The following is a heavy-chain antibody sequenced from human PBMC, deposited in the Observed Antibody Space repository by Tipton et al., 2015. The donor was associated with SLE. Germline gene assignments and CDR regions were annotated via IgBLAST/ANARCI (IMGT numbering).Heavy chain of an antibody. CDR1: GGSISSYY. V-gene: IGHV4-59*12. J-gene: IGHJ5*02. Sequence: TLSLTCTVSGGSISSYYWSWIRQPPGKGLEWIGYIYYSGSTNYNPSLKSRVTISVDTSKNQLSLTLTSVTAADTAVYYCAFLGYCSTTGCPWGQGTLVIVSS. CDR3: AFLGYCSTTGCP. D-gene: IGHD2-2*01. CDR2: IYYSGST.